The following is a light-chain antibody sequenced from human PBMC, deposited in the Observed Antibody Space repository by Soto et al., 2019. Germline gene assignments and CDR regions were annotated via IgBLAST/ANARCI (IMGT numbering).Light chain of an antibody. CDR1: QSVSSNY. CDR3: QQYGSSPSIT. V-gene: IGKV3-20*01. Sequence: EIVLTQSPGTLSLSPGESATLSCRASQSVSSNYLAWYQQKPGQAPKVLIYRASIRATGIPDRFSGSGSGTDFTLTISRLEPEDFAVYYCQQYGSSPSITFGQGTRLEIK. CDR2: RAS. J-gene: IGKJ5*01.